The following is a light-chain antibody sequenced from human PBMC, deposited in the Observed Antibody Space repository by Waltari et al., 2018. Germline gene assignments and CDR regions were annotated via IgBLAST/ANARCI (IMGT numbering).Light chain of an antibody. CDR2: RAS. CDR3: QQYRTPPWT. Sequence: DIQMTQSPSTMSASVGDRVTITCRASENINKWLAWYQQKQGKAPKLLIQRASTLESGVSSRFSGSGSGTEFTLTISSLQPDDVATYSCQQYRTPPWTFGQGTKVEI. J-gene: IGKJ1*01. V-gene: IGKV1-5*03. CDR1: ENINKW.